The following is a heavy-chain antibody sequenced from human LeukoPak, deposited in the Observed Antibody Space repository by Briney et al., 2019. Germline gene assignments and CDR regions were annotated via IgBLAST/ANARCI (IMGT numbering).Heavy chain of an antibody. CDR2: ISSSSSNI. CDR1: GFTFSSYT. V-gene: IGHV3-48*02. Sequence: GGSLRLSCAASGFTFSSYTMNWVRQAPGKGLEWLSYISSSSSNIYCADSVKGRFTISRDNAKNSVYLQMNSLRDEDTAVYYCARDASGWYPWGQGTLVTVSS. J-gene: IGHJ4*02. CDR3: ARDASGWYP. D-gene: IGHD6-19*01.